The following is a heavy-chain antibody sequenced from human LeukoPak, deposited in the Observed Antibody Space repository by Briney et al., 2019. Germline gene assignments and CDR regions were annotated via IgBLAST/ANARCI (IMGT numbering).Heavy chain of an antibody. D-gene: IGHD3-10*01. CDR3: ASSGSYFQADY. J-gene: IGHJ4*02. Sequence: SETLSLTCTVSGYSISSGYYWGWIRQPPGKGLEWIGSIYRSGSTYYNPSLKSRVTISVDTSKNQFSLKLSSVTAADTAVYYCASSGSYFQADYWGQGTLVTVSS. CDR2: IYRSGST. CDR1: GYSISSGYY. V-gene: IGHV4-38-2*02.